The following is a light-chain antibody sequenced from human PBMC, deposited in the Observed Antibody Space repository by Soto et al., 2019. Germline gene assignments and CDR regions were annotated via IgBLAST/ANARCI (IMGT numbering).Light chain of an antibody. CDR2: EVT. CDR3: SSYAGSNNWDVV. V-gene: IGLV2-8*01. Sequence: QSVLTQPPSASGSPGQSVTISCTGTSSDVGGYDYVSWYQQHPGKAPKLMIYEVTKRPSGVPDRFSGSKSGNTASLTVSGLQAEYEADYYCSSYAGSNNWDVVFGGGTKVTVL. CDR1: SSDVGGYDY. J-gene: IGLJ2*01.